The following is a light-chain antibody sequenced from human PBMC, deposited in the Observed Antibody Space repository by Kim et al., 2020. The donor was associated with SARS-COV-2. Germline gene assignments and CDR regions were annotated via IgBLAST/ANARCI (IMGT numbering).Light chain of an antibody. CDR1: SSKSGSNS. V-gene: IGLV1-44*01. CDR3: AAWDDSLNGL. Sequence: PGKRLTNSSPGRSSKSGSNSVNWFPQLPATAPQLLIYSNNQRPSGVPDRFSGSKSGASASLAISGLQSEDESDYYCAAWDDSLNGLFGGGTQLTVL. CDR2: SNN. J-gene: IGLJ3*02.